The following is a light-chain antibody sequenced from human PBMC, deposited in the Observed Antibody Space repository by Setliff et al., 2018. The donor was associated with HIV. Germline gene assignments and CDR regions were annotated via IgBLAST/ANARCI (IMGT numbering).Light chain of an antibody. J-gene: IGLJ1*01. CDR3: CSYGSSNTHV. CDR2: EVS. V-gene: IGLV2-23*02. Sequence: QPALAQPASVSGSPGQSITISRTGTSTDVGTYNLVSWYQQHPGKAPKVMIYEVSKRPSGISNRFSGSKSGNTASLTISGLQPEDESDYYCCSYGSSNTHVFGTGTKVTVL. CDR1: STDVGTYNL.